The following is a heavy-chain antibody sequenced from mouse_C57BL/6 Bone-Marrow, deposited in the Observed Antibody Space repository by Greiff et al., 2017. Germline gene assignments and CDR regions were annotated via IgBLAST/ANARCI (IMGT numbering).Heavy chain of an antibody. D-gene: IGHD1-1*01. Sequence: QVQLQQPGAELVKPGASVKMSCKASAYTFTSYWITWVKQRPGQGLEWIGDIYPGSGSTNYNEKFKSKATLTVDTSSSTAYMQLSSLTSEDSAVYYCARLSITTVVAHYFDYWGQGTTLTVSS. CDR2: IYPGSGST. J-gene: IGHJ2*01. CDR3: ARLSITTVVAHYFDY. CDR1: AYTFTSYW. V-gene: IGHV1-55*01.